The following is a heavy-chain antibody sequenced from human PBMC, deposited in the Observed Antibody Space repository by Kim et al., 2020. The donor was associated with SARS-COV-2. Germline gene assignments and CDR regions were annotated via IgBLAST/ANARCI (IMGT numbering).Heavy chain of an antibody. CDR2: IRSNGGSK. J-gene: IGHJ4*02. CDR3: VKGSRNGGYCYGVWFY. Sequence: GGSLRLSCSASGFTFSSYAMHWVRQAPGKGLEYVSAIRSNGGSKYYADSVKGRFTISRDNSKNTLYLQMSSLRAEDTAVYYCVKGSRNGGYCYGVWFYWGQGTLVTVSS. CDR1: GFTFSSYA. D-gene: IGHD5-18*01. V-gene: IGHV3-64D*09.